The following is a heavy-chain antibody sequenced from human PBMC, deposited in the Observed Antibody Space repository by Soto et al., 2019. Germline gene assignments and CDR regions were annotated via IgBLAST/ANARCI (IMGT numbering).Heavy chain of an antibody. D-gene: IGHD3-10*01. V-gene: IGHV1-18*04. CDR1: GYVFISYG. Sequence: QVQLVQSGPEVKKPGASVKVSCKTSGYVFISYGISWVRQAPGHGLEGVGWMSAYTGKADYAQKFQGRVTMTTETSTSTAFLELRSLRSDDTAVYYCARDQRYYGSGSYYSDNWGQGTLVTVSS. CDR3: ARDQRYYGSGSYYSDN. J-gene: IGHJ4*02. CDR2: MSAYTGKA.